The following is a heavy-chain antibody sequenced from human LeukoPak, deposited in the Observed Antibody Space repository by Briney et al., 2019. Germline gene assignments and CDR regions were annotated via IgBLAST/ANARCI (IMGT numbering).Heavy chain of an antibody. Sequence: GGSLRLSCAASGFTFDDYAMHWVRQAPGKGLEWVSGISWNSGSIGYADSVKGRFTISRDNAKNSLYLQMNSLRAEDTALYYCAKRDCSSTSCYPGYYYYGMDVWGQGTTVTVSS. J-gene: IGHJ6*02. D-gene: IGHD2-2*01. CDR3: AKRDCSSTSCYPGYYYYGMDV. V-gene: IGHV3-9*01. CDR1: GFTFDDYA. CDR2: ISWNSGSI.